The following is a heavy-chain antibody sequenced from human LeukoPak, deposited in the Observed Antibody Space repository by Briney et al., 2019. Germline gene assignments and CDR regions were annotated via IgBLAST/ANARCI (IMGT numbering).Heavy chain of an antibody. D-gene: IGHD3-3*01. CDR2: CDPEDGET. Sequence: ASVKVSCKVSGYTLTELSMHWVRQAPGKGLEWMGGCDPEDGETIYAQKFQGRVTMTEDTSTDTAYMELSSLRSEDTAVYYCARGSLRFLEWLHPDDAFDIWGQGTMVTVSS. CDR3: ARGSLRFLEWLHPDDAFDI. J-gene: IGHJ3*02. CDR1: GYTLTELS. V-gene: IGHV1-24*01.